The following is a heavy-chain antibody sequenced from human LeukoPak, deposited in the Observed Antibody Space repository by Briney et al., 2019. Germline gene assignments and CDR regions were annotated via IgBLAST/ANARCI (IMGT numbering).Heavy chain of an antibody. Sequence: PGGSLRLSCAASGFTFSSYSMNWVRQAPGKGLEWVAVISYDGSNKYYADSVKGRFTISRDNSKNTLYLQMNSLRAEDTAVYYCAREGCCSSTSCYLYYCYYGMDVWGQGTTVTVSS. D-gene: IGHD2-2*01. J-gene: IGHJ6*02. CDR3: AREGCCSSTSCYLYYCYYGMDV. CDR1: GFTFSSYS. CDR2: ISYDGSNK. V-gene: IGHV3-30*03.